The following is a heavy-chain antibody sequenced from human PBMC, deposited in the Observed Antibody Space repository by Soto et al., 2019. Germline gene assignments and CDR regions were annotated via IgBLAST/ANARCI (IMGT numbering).Heavy chain of an antibody. D-gene: IGHD4-17*01. CDR2: IYYSGNT. CDR1: GGSISSSSYY. Sequence: QLQLQESGPGLVKPSETLSLTCTVSGGSISSSSYYWGWIRQPPGKGLEWTGSIYYSGNTYYNPSLKSRVTISVDTSKDQFSLRLTSVTAADTAVYYCARHGGVTTYANFDYWGQGTLVTVSS. J-gene: IGHJ4*02. V-gene: IGHV4-39*01. CDR3: ARHGGVTTYANFDY.